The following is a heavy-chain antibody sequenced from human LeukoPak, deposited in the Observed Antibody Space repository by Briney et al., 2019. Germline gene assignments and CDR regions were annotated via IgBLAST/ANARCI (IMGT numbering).Heavy chain of an antibody. CDR1: GFFFSSDL. Sequence: PGGPLLPSCAASGFFFSSDLKHLGRPPPGEGVGWVSHINNDGSSTNYADSVKGRFTISRDNAKNTLYLQMNSLRAEDTAVYYCARDAVDTANAVWGQGTTVTVSS. J-gene: IGHJ6*02. V-gene: IGHV3-74*01. CDR2: INNDGSST. D-gene: IGHD5-18*01. CDR3: ARDAVDTANAV.